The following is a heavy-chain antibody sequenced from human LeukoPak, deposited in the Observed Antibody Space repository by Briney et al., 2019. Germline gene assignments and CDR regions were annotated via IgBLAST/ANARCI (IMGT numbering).Heavy chain of an antibody. CDR3: VRLDYSNFFDY. V-gene: IGHV4-38-2*01. J-gene: IGHJ4*02. Sequence: PGGSLRLSCAASGFTFSSYAMSWVRQPPGKGLEWIASIYYSGSSYYNPSLKSRVTMSVDTSKNQFSLKLSSVTAADTAVYYCVRLDYSNFFDYWGQGNLVTVSS. CDR2: IYYSGSS. CDR1: GFTFSSYA. D-gene: IGHD4-11*01.